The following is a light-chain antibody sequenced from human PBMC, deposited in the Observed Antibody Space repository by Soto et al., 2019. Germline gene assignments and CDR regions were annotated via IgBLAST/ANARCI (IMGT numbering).Light chain of an antibody. CDR3: QQYYSSHT. Sequence: AIRMTQSPSSFSASTGDRVTITCRASQGISIYLAWYQQKPGKAPKLLIYAASTLQSGVPSRFSGSGSGTDFTLTISCLQSEDFATYYCQQYYSSHTFGQGTRLEIK. J-gene: IGKJ5*01. CDR1: QGISIY. CDR2: AAS. V-gene: IGKV1-8*01.